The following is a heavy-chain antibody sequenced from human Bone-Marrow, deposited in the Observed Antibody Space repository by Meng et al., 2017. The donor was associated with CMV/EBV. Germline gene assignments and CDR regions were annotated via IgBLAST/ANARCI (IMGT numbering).Heavy chain of an antibody. CDR1: GYTFPSYG. CDR3: ARGRLRFLEWSPPYYFDY. J-gene: IGHJ4*02. D-gene: IGHD3-3*01. V-gene: IGHV1-18*01. Sequence: QGQQVQSGAGGKKPGASVKVSCKASGYTFPSYGTSWVRQAPGQGLEWMGWISAYNGNTNYAQKLQGRVTMTTDTSTSTAYMELRSLRSDDTAVYYCARGRLRFLEWSPPYYFDYWGQGTLVTVSS. CDR2: ISAYNGNT.